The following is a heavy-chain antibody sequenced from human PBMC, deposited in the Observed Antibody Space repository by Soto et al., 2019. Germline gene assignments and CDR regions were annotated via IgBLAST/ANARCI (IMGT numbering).Heavy chain of an antibody. V-gene: IGHV3-33*01. CDR3: ARDLTSGYTDS. J-gene: IGHJ5*01. CDR2: IWHDGGRQ. CDR1: GFSYGGYG. Sequence: HVHLVESGGGVVQPGGSLRLSCAASGFSYGGYGMHWVRQAPGKGLEWVAVIWHDGGRQYYADTVKGRFTVSRDNAKNTLYLQMNSLRAEDTAVYYCARDLTSGYTDSWGQGTLVIVSS. D-gene: IGHD3-22*01.